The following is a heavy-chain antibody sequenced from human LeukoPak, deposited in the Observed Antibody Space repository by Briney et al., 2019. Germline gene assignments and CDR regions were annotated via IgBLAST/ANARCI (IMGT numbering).Heavy chain of an antibody. D-gene: IGHD6-19*01. CDR3: ARGRQWLTKGYFDY. Sequence: GGSLRLSCAVSGFTFKNYRMNWVRQAPGKGLEWVANVKQDGSEEYYVDSVKGRFTISRDNAKNSLNLQMNSLRAEDTAMYYCARGRQWLTKGYFDYWGQGTLVTVSS. J-gene: IGHJ4*02. V-gene: IGHV3-7*03. CDR1: GFTFKNYR. CDR2: VKQDGSEE.